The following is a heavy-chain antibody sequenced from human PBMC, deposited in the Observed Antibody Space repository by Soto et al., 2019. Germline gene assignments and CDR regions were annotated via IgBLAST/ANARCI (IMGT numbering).Heavy chain of an antibody. Sequence: ASVKVSCKASGYTFTSYGISWVRQAPGQGLEWMGWISAYNGNTNYAQKLQGRVTMTTDTSTSTAYMELRSLRSDDTAVYYCARDVVVVPAAISSCYYYGMDVWGQGTTVTVSS. J-gene: IGHJ6*02. CDR2: ISAYNGNT. CDR3: ARDVVVVPAAISSCYYYGMDV. CDR1: GYTFTSYG. D-gene: IGHD2-2*01. V-gene: IGHV1-18*04.